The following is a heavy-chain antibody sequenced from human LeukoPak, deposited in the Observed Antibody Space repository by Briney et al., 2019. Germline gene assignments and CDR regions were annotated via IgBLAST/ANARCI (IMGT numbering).Heavy chain of an antibody. V-gene: IGHV3-7*01. CDR2: IKEGGSEK. CDR3: ARDKGGLRYFDWLGHFDY. D-gene: IGHD3-9*01. J-gene: IGHJ4*02. Sequence: PGGSLRLSCAASGFTFSSYWLSWVRQAPGKGLEWVANIKEGGSEKYYVDSVKGRFTISRDNAKNSLFLQMNSLRAEDTAVYFCARDKGGLRYFDWLGHFDYWGQGTLVTVSS. CDR1: GFTFSSYW.